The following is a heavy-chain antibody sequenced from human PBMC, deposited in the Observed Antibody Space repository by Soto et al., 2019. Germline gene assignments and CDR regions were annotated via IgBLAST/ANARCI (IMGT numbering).Heavy chain of an antibody. CDR3: ASCRVWRSYRYRKPYYYYGMDV. V-gene: IGHV4-34*01. J-gene: IGHJ6*02. Sequence: QVQLQQWGAGLLKPSETLSLTCAVYGGSFSGYYWSWIRQPPGKGLEWIGEINHSGSTNYNPSLKSRVTISVDTSKNQFSLKLSSVTAADTAVYYCASCRVWRSYRYRKPYYYYGMDVWGQRTTVTVSS. D-gene: IGHD3-16*02. CDR1: GGSFSGYY. CDR2: INHSGST.